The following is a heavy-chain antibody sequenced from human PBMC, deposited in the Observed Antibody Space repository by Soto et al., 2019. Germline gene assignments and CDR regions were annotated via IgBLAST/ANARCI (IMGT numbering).Heavy chain of an antibody. CDR2: IIGSGESS. Sequence: EVQLLESGGGFVQPGGSLRLSCEASGFAFSSYAMSWVRQAPAKGLEWVSGIIGSGESSYSADAVKDRFTIARDNSKNTLYLQKNSLQVEDTAGYYCAKSNEMGTRYLDVWGRGTLVTVSP. CDR3: AKSNEMGTRYLDV. V-gene: IGHV3-23*01. CDR1: GFAFSSYA. D-gene: IGHD1-1*01. J-gene: IGHJ2*01.